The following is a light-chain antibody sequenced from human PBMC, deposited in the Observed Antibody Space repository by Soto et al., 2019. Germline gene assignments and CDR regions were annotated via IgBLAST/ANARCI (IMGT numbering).Light chain of an antibody. CDR1: QSLLHRNGYNY. CDR2: LGS. J-gene: IGKJ5*01. CDR3: MQALQTIT. Sequence: EIVMTQSPLSMPVTPGEPASISCRSSQSLLHRNGYNYLDWYLQKPGQSPQLLIYLGSNRASGVPDRFSGSGSGTDFTLKISRVEAEDVGVYYCMQALQTITFGQGTRLEIK. V-gene: IGKV2-28*01.